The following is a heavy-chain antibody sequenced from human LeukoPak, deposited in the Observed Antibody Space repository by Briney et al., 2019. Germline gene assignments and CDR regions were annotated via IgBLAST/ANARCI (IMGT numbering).Heavy chain of an antibody. Sequence: SETLSLTCTVSGGSISSSSYYWGWIRQPPGKGLEWIGEINHSGSTNYNPSLKSRVTISVDTSKNQFSLKLSSVTAADTAVYYCARGLGIAARPSIVQRYNWFDPWGQGTLVTVSS. CDR2: INHSGST. J-gene: IGHJ5*02. V-gene: IGHV4-39*07. CDR1: GGSISSSSYY. D-gene: IGHD6-6*01. CDR3: ARGLGIAARPSIVQRYNWFDP.